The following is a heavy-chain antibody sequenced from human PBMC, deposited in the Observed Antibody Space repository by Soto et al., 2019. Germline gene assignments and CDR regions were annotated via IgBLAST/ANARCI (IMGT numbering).Heavy chain of an antibody. V-gene: IGHV3-9*01. Sequence: SLSLSCPFSGVTFDDNAMHLVRQAPEKSLEWGSGINWKSDIGYAGSVKGRFSISRENAENSRYLQRNSLRAEDTALYYCAISQDRGGRTTFIYWGQGTQVTVSS. CDR2: INWKSDI. J-gene: IGHJ4*02. CDR3: AISQDRGGRTTFIY. D-gene: IGHD3-16*01. CDR1: GVTFDDNA.